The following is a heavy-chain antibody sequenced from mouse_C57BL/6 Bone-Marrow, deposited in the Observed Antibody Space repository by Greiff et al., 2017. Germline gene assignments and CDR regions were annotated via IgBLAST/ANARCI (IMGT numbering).Heavy chain of an antibody. CDR2: INPNYGTT. V-gene: IGHV1-39*01. D-gene: IGHD2-4*01. CDR1: GYSFTDYN. CDR3: ARGYDYDYAMDY. Sequence: EVHLVESGPELVKPGASVKISCKASGYSFTDYNMNWVKQSNGKSLEWIGVINPNYGTTSYNQKFKGKATLTVDKSSSTAYMQLNSLTSEDSAVYYCARGYDYDYAMDYWGQGTSVTASS. J-gene: IGHJ4*01.